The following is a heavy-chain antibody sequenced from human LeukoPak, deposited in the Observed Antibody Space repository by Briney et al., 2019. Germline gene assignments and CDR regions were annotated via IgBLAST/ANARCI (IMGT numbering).Heavy chain of an antibody. CDR3: ARENESGDWFDP. CDR2: IYYSGST. Sequence: SSETLSLTCTVSGGSISSYYWSWLRQPPGKGLEWIGYIYYSGSTNYNPSLKSRVTISVDTSKNQFSLKLNSVTAADTAVYYCARENESGDWFDPWGQGTLVTVSS. J-gene: IGHJ5*02. D-gene: IGHD1-1*01. V-gene: IGHV4-59*01. CDR1: GGSISSYY.